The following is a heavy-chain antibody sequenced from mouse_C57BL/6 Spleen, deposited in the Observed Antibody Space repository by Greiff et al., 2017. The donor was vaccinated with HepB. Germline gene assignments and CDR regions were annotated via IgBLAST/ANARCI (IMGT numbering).Heavy chain of an antibody. V-gene: IGHV1-26*01. CDR1: GYTFTDYY. D-gene: IGHD1-1*01. J-gene: IGHJ4*01. CDR2: INPNNGGT. Sequence: EVQLQQSGPELVKPGASVKISCKASGYTFTDYYMNWVKQSHGKSLEWIGDINPNNGGTSYNQKFKGKATLTVDKSSSTAYMELRSLTSEDSAVYYCAIITTVDMDYWGQGTSVTVSS. CDR3: AIITTVDMDY.